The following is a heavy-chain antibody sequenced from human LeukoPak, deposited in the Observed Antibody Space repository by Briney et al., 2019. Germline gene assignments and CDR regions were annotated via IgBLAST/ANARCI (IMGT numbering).Heavy chain of an antibody. V-gene: IGHV3-23*01. CDR1: GFTFSSYA. CDR2: ISGSGGST. CDR3: ATDCSSTSCFDY. Sequence: GGSLRLSCAASGFTFSSYAMSWVRQAPGKGLEWVSAISGSGGSTYYADSVKGRFTISRDNSKNTLYQQMNSLRAEDTAVYYCATDCSSTSCFDYWGQGTLVTVSS. J-gene: IGHJ4*02. D-gene: IGHD2-2*01.